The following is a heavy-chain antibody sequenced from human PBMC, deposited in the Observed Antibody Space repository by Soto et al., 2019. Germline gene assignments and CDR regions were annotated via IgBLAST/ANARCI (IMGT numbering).Heavy chain of an antibody. CDR1: GGYIRSYY. CDR3: ARVNTGDFDY. J-gene: IGHJ4*02. Sequence: PSVTLFVTCTVAGGYIRSYYWSWIRQPPGKGLEWIGYIYYSGSTNYNPSLKSRVTISVDTSKNQFSLKLSSVTAADTAVYYCARVNTGDFDYWGQGTLVTVSS. V-gene: IGHV4-59*01. D-gene: IGHD2-8*02. CDR2: IYYSGST.